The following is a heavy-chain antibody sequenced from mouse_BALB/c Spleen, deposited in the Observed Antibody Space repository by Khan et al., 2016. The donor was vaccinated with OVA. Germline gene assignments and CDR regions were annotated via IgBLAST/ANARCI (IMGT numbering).Heavy chain of an antibody. V-gene: IGHV5-15*02. D-gene: IGHD1-2*01. Sequence: EVELVESGGGLAQPGGSRKLSCAASGFTFSDYGMAWVRQAPGKGPEWVAFISDLAYTIYYGDAVTGRFTISRENAKNALYLELSSLRSEDPAIYYCARGGGTAPFAYWGLGTLVTVAA. CDR3: ARGGGTAPFAY. J-gene: IGHJ3*01. CDR2: ISDLAYTI. CDR1: GFTFSDYG.